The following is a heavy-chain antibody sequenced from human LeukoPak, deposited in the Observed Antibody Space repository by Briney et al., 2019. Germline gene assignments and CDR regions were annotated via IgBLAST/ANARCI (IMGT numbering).Heavy chain of an antibody. Sequence: ASVKVSCKASGGTFSSYAISWVRQAPGQGLEWMGGIIPIFGTANYAQKFQGRVTMTRDASTSTVYMELSSLRSEDTAVYYCARGGKYQPHGYWGQGTLVTVSS. J-gene: IGHJ4*02. V-gene: IGHV1-69*05. CDR3: ARGGKYQPHGY. D-gene: IGHD2-2*01. CDR2: IIPIFGTA. CDR1: GGTFSSYA.